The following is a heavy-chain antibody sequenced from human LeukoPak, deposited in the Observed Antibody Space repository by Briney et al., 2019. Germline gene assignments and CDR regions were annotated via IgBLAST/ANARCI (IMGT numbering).Heavy chain of an antibody. CDR1: GFTFSSYS. Sequence: GGSLRLSCAASGFTFSSYSMNWVRQAPGKGLEWVSYISSSSSTIYYADSVKGRFTISRDNAKNSLYLQMNSLRAEDTAVYYCARSEYYYDSSGQQFDYWGQGTLVTVSS. CDR3: ARSEYYYDSSGQQFDY. V-gene: IGHV3-48*01. D-gene: IGHD3-22*01. J-gene: IGHJ4*02. CDR2: ISSSSSTI.